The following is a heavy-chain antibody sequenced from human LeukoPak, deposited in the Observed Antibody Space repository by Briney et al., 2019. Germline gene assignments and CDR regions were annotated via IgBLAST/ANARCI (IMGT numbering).Heavy chain of an antibody. D-gene: IGHD6-13*01. CDR1: GFTFSNFA. CDR2: IVGSSST. V-gene: IGHV3-21*01. J-gene: IGHJ4*02. CDR3: ARIGAGSSRDY. Sequence: PGGSLRLSCAASGFTFSNFAMTWVRQAPGKGLEWVSSIVGSSSTYYADSLKGRFTISRDNAKNSLYLQMNSLRAEDTAVYYCARIGAGSSRDYWGQGALVTVSS.